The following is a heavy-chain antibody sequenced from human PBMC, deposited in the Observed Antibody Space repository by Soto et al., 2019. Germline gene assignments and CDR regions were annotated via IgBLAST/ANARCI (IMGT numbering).Heavy chain of an antibody. D-gene: IGHD1-26*01. J-gene: IGHJ6*02. CDR3: ARGGSYRDYYYYGMDV. CDR2: IYYSGST. Sequence: QVQLQESGAGLVKPSQTLSPTCTVSGGSISRGGYYWSWVRQHPGKGLEWIGYIYYSGSTYYNPSLKTRVTISVDTAKNQFSRKLSAVTAADTAVYYCARGGSYRDYYYYGMDVWGQGTTVTVSS. V-gene: IGHV4-31*03. CDR1: GGSISRGGYY.